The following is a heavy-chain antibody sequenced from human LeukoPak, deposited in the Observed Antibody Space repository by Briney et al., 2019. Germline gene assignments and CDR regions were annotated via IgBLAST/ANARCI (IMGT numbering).Heavy chain of an antibody. CDR1: GFTFNSYV. J-gene: IGHJ4*02. CDR3: AKRGPAGAGKSPDYFDY. D-gene: IGHD6-19*01. V-gene: IGHV3-23*01. Sequence: PGGSLRLSCAASGFTFNSYVMSWVRQAPGKGLECVSAISGSGGSTYYADSVKGRFTISRDNSKNTLYLQMNSLRAEDTAVYFCAKRGPAGAGKSPDYFDYWGQGTLVTVSS. CDR2: ISGSGGST.